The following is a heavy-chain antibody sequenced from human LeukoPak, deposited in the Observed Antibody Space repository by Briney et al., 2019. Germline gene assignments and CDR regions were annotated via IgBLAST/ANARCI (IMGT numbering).Heavy chain of an antibody. J-gene: IGHJ4*02. Sequence: GGSLRLSCAASGFTFDDYAMHWVRQAPGKGLEWVSGISWNSGSIGYADSVKGRFTISRDNAKNSLYPQMNSLRAEDTALYYCTLSSGWYYFDYWGQGTLVTVSS. CDR1: GFTFDDYA. V-gene: IGHV3-9*01. D-gene: IGHD6-19*01. CDR2: ISWNSGSI. CDR3: TLSSGWYYFDY.